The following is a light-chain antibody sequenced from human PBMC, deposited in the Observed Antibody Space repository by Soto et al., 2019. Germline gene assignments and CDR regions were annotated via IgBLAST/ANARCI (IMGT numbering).Light chain of an antibody. Sequence: EVVLTQSPGTLSLSPGERATLSCRASQSVSSSYLAWYQQKPGQAPRLLIDDASTRAAGIPARFNGGGSGTEFTLTISSLQSEDFALYYCQQFHNWPLSFGGGTKVDNK. CDR2: DAS. V-gene: IGKV3-15*01. CDR1: QSVSSSY. CDR3: QQFHNWPLS. J-gene: IGKJ4*01.